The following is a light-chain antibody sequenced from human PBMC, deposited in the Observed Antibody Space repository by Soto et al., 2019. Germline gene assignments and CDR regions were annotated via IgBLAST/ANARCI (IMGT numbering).Light chain of an antibody. CDR3: CSYAGSRTYV. V-gene: IGLV2-23*01. J-gene: IGLJ1*01. CDR1: STDVGNYDL. CDR2: EGS. Sequence: QSVLTQPASVSGSPGQSITISCSGTSTDVGNYDLVSWYQQYPGKAPKLMIYEGSKRPSGVSNRFSGSKSGNTASLTISGLQAEDEADYYCCSYAGSRTYVFGGGTKVTVL.